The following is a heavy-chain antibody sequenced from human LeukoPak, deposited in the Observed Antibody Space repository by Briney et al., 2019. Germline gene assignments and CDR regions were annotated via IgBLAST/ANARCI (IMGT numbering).Heavy chain of an antibody. D-gene: IGHD2-21*02. CDR3: ARGSICGGDCYSYFDN. CDR1: GFTFSSYE. Sequence: GGSLRLSCAASGFTFSSYEMNWVRQAPGKGLEWVSYISSSGSTIYYADSVKSRFTISRDNAKNSLYLQMNSLRAEDTAVYYCARGSICGGDCYSYFDNWGQGTLVTVSS. J-gene: IGHJ4*02. CDR2: ISSSGSTI. V-gene: IGHV3-48*03.